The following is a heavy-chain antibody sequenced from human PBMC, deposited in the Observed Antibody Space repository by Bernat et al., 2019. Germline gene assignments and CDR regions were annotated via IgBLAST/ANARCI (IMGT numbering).Heavy chain of an antibody. CDR1: GFTFSSYA. V-gene: IGHV3-21*01. J-gene: IGHJ4*02. Sequence: EVQLVESGGGLVKPGRSLRLSCAASGFTFSSYAMNWVRQAPGKGLEWVSSITSSSTYIYYADSVKGRFTISRDNSKNTLYLQMNSLRAEDTAVYYCAKVPRDYIDYWGQGTLVTVSS. CDR3: AKVPRDYIDY. CDR2: ITSSSTYI.